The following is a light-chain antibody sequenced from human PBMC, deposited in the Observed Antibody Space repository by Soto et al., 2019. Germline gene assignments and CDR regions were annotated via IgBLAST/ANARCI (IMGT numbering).Light chain of an antibody. CDR1: QDISSY. CDR2: AAS. Sequence: IQLTQSPSSLSASVGDIVTINFRASQDISSYVAWYQQKPGKGPKLLIYAASTLQSGVPSRFSGSGSGTDFTLTINSLQPEDFATYYCQQGNSYPRTFGPGTKVDIK. CDR3: QQGNSYPRT. V-gene: IGKV1-9*01. J-gene: IGKJ3*01.